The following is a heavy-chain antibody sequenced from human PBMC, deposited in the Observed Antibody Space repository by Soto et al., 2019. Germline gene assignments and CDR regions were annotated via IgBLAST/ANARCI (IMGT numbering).Heavy chain of an antibody. CDR3: AVTTSGGNYNPFDY. CDR1: GYIFTNCW. D-gene: IGHD2-15*01. J-gene: IGHJ4*02. V-gene: IGHV5-51*01. Sequence: GESLKISCKGSGYIFTNCWIGWVRQMPGKGLEWMGIIYLGDSETRYSPSFQGQVTISADKSISTAYLQWSSLKASDTAMYYCAVTTSGGNYNPFDYWGQGTLVTVS. CDR2: IYLGDSET.